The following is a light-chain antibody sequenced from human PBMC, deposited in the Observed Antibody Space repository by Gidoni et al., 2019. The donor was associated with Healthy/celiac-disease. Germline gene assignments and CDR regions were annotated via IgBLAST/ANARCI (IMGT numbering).Light chain of an antibody. J-gene: IGKJ3*01. V-gene: IGKV1-39*01. CDR1: KSITSY. CDR3: QQSYSTLFT. CDR2: AAS. Sequence: DIQMPQSPSSLPASVGTRVTITCLASKSITSYLNWYQQKPGKAPKLLIYAASSLQSGVPARFSGSGSGTDFTLTISSLQPEDVATYYCQQSYSTLFTFGPGTKVEIK.